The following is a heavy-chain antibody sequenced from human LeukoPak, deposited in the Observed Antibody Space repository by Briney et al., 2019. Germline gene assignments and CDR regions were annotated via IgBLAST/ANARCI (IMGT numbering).Heavy chain of an antibody. Sequence: SETLSLTCAVYGGSFSGYYWGWIRQPPGKGLEWIGEINHSGSTNYNPSLKSRVTISVDTSKNQFSLKLSSVTAADTAVYYCAMPSYYYDSSGYYPHLDYWGQGTLVTVSS. D-gene: IGHD3-22*01. CDR2: INHSGST. V-gene: IGHV4-34*01. J-gene: IGHJ4*02. CDR3: AMPSYYYDSSGYYPHLDY. CDR1: GGSFSGYY.